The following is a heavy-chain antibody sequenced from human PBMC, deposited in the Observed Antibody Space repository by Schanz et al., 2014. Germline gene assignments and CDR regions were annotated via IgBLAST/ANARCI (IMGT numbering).Heavy chain of an antibody. D-gene: IGHD2-15*01. J-gene: IGHJ4*02. V-gene: IGHV3-48*01. Sequence: EVQLVESGGGLVQPGGSLRLSCAASGFTFSSYSMNWVRQAPGKGLEWVSYISSSSSTIYYADSVKGRFTVSRDNSKNTLHLQMTSLRAEEWAVSSCATENWWTVETWGQGTLVTVSS. CDR3: ATENWWTVET. CDR2: ISSSSSTI. CDR1: GFTFSSYS.